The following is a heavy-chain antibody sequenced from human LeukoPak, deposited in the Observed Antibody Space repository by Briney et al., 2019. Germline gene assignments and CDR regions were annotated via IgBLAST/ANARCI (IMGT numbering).Heavy chain of an antibody. Sequence: PGGSLRLSCAASGFTFSSYAMHWVRQAPGKGLEYVSAISSNGGSTYYANSVKGRFTISRDNSKNTLYLQMGSLRAEDMAVYYCARVNYDILTGHPDYWGQGTLVTVSS. V-gene: IGHV3-64*01. CDR1: GFTFSSYA. D-gene: IGHD3-9*01. J-gene: IGHJ4*02. CDR2: ISSNGGST. CDR3: ARVNYDILTGHPDY.